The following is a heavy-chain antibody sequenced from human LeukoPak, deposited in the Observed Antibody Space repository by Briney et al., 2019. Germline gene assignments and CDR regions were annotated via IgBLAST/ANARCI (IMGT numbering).Heavy chain of an antibody. CDR2: ISGSGDST. Sequence: PGGSLRLSCAASGFTFSSSAMSWVRQAPGKGLEWVSAISGSGDSTYYADSVRGRFTTSRDNSKNSLYLQMNSLTSEDTALYYCATWAFYHNLDVWGQGTTVIVSS. CDR3: ATWAFYHNLDV. V-gene: IGHV3-23*01. CDR1: GFTFSSSA. D-gene: IGHD2/OR15-2a*01. J-gene: IGHJ6*02.